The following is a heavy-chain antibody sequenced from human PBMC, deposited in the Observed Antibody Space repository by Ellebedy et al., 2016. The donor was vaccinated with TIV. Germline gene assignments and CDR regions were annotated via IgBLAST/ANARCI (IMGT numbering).Heavy chain of an antibody. J-gene: IGHJ3*02. CDR1: GGTFSSYA. CDR2: IIPIFGTA. V-gene: IGHV1-69*13. Sequence: ASVKVSCKASGGTFSSYAISWVRQAPGQGLEWMRGIIPIFGTANYAQKFQGRVTITADESTRTAYMELSSLRSEDTAVYYCGRDRPYYYDRSGDRGAFDIWGQGTMVTVSS. CDR3: GRDRPYYYDRSGDRGAFDI. D-gene: IGHD3-22*01.